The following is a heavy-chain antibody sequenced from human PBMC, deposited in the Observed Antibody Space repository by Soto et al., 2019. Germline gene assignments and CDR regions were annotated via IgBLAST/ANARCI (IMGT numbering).Heavy chain of an antibody. V-gene: IGHV3-23*01. CDR3: AKFPADMITFGGVIVKDAYYFDY. CDR1: GFTFSSYA. CDR2: ISGSGGST. Sequence: GGSLRLSCAASGFTFSSYAMSWVRQAPGKGLEWVSAISGSGGSTYYADSVKGRFTISRDNSKNTLYLQMNSLRAEDTAVYYCAKFPADMITFGGVIVKDAYYFDYWGQGTLVTVSS. J-gene: IGHJ4*02. D-gene: IGHD3-16*02.